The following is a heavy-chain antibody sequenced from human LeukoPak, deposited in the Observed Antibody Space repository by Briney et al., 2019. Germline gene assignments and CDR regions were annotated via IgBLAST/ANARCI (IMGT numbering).Heavy chain of an antibody. CDR1: GFTFSSYA. CDR3: ARGKYSGYDWPNWFDP. V-gene: IGHV3-30-3*01. CDR2: ISYDGSNK. Sequence: GGSLRLSCAASGFTFSSYAMHWVRQAPGKGLEWVAVISYDGSNKYYADSVKGRFTISRDNAKNSLYLQMNSLRAEDTAVYYCARGKYSGYDWPNWFDPWGQGTLVTVSS. D-gene: IGHD5-12*01. J-gene: IGHJ5*02.